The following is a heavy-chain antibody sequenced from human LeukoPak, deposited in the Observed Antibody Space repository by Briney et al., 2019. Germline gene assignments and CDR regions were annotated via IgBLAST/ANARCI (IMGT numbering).Heavy chain of an antibody. Sequence: ASVKVSCQASGYTFTSYDINWVRQATGQGLEWMGRMNPNTGNTGYAQNFQGRVTMTRNTSISTAYMELSSLRSEDTAVYYCARGIVVVPAAINWFDPWGQGTLVTVSS. CDR2: MNPNTGNT. CDR3: ARGIVVVPAAINWFDP. D-gene: IGHD2-2*01. V-gene: IGHV1-8*01. J-gene: IGHJ5*02. CDR1: GYTFTSYD.